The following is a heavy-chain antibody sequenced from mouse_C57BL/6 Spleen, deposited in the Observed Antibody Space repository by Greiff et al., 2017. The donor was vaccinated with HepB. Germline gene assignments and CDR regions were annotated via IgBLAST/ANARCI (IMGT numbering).Heavy chain of an antibody. Sequence: DVQLVESGGGLVQPGGSLKLSCAASGFTFSDYGMAWVRQAPRKGPEWVAFISNLAYSIYYADTVTGRFTISRENAKNTMYLEMSSLRSEDTAMYYCARQAYYYGSSLYWYFDVWGTGTTVTVSS. CDR3: ARQAYYYGSSLYWYFDV. D-gene: IGHD1-1*01. CDR1: GFTFSDYG. J-gene: IGHJ1*03. CDR2: ISNLAYSI. V-gene: IGHV5-15*01.